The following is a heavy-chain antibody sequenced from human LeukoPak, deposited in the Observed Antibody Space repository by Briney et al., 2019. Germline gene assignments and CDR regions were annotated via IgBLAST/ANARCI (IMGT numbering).Heavy chain of an antibody. D-gene: IGHD3-22*01. V-gene: IGHV1-18*04. Sequence: ASVKVSCMASGYTFTNYGLSWVRQAPGQGLEWIGWISAYNDNTNYAQKLQGRVTMTTDTSTSTAYMELRSLRSDDTAVYYCARDCDRSGYYCYWGQGTLVTVSS. CDR1: GYTFTNYG. CDR3: ARDCDRSGYYCY. CDR2: ISAYNDNT. J-gene: IGHJ4*02.